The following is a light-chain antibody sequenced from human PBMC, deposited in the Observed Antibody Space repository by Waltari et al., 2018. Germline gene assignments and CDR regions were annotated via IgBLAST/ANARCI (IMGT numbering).Light chain of an antibody. CDR3: QHRSNWPPIT. CDR2: DAS. V-gene: IGKV3-11*01. J-gene: IGKJ5*01. CDR1: QRVSGY. Sequence: EIVLTQSPATLSLSPGESATPACRPSQRVSGYLAWYQHQPGQAPRLLIYDASNRATGIPARFSGSGSGTHFTLTISSLEPEDFAVYYCQHRSNWPPITFGQGTRLDIK.